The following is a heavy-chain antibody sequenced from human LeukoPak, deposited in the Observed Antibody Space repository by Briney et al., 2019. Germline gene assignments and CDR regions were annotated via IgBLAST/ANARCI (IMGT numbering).Heavy chain of an antibody. CDR3: ARDLNSGWYLSY. J-gene: IGHJ4*02. CDR2: INPSGGST. D-gene: IGHD6-19*01. Sequence: ASVKVSCKASGYTFTRYYMHWVRQAPGQGLEWMGIINPSGGSTSYAQKFQGRVTMTRDMSTSTVYMELSSLRSEDTAVYYCARDLNSGWYLSYWGQGTLVTVSS. V-gene: IGHV1-46*01. CDR1: GYTFTRYY.